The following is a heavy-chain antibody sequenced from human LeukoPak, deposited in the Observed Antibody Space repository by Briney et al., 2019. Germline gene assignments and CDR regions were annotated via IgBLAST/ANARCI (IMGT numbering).Heavy chain of an antibody. CDR3: ARVPPNTGWRADY. D-gene: IGHD6-19*01. V-gene: IGHV3-66*03. CDR2: IYSRGNI. J-gene: IGHJ4*02. CDR1: GLTVSSNY. Sequence: PGGSLRLSCAASGLTVSSNYMSWVRQAPGKGLEWVSVIYSRGNIYYADSVKGRFTISRDNSKNTLYLQMDSLRAEDTAVYYCARVPPNTGWRADYWGQGTLVTVSS.